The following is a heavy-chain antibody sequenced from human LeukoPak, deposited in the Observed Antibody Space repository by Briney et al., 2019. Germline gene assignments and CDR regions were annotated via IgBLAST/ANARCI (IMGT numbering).Heavy chain of an antibody. J-gene: IGHJ6*02. CDR3: ARDPGSRSYWSNSGMDV. Sequence: ASVKVSCKASGGTFSSYAISWVRQAPGERLEWMGWINTGNGDTKYSQKFQGRVSITRDTSASTSYMELSSLRSEDTAVYYCARDPGSRSYWSNSGMDVWGQGTTVTVSS. CDR1: GGTFSSYA. D-gene: IGHD3-10*01. V-gene: IGHV1-3*04. CDR2: INTGNGDT.